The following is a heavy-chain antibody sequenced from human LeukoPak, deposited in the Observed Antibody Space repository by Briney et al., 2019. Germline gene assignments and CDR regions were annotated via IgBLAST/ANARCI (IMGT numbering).Heavy chain of an antibody. V-gene: IGHV3-21*01. CDR1: GFTFSSYS. D-gene: IGHD3-10*01. CDR3: ASTNHYYGSGTYDYYFDY. Sequence: GGSLRLSWATSGFTFSSYSMNWVRQAPGTGLEWVSSISSGSDYIYYADSVKGRFTISRDNAKNSLYLQMTSLRAEDTAVYYCASTNHYYGSGTYDYYFDYWGQGTLLTVSS. CDR2: ISSGSDYI. J-gene: IGHJ4*02.